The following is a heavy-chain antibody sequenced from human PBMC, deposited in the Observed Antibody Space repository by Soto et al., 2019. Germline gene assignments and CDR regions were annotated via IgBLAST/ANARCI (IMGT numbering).Heavy chain of an antibody. CDR3: ARGGDNSPWYYSL. CDR1: GGSINNNY. CDR2: IFSNGRT. D-gene: IGHD3-10*01. J-gene: IGHJ4*02. Sequence: PSETLSLTCTVSGGSINNNYWSWIRQPLGRGLEWIGYIFSNGRTNYNPSLETRVAISVDTSKNQLSLKLRSVTAADTAVYYCARGGDNSPWYYSLWGQGTLVTVSS. V-gene: IGHV4-59*01.